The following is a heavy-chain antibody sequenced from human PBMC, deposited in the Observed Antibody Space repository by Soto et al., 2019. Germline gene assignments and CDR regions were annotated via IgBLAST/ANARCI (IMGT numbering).Heavy chain of an antibody. J-gene: IGHJ4*02. CDR2: ISNDGGNK. CDR1: GFIFSGNG. Sequence: PGGSLRLSCAASGFIFSGNGMHWFRQAPGKGLEWVGVISNDGGNKYYADSVKGRFTISRDNSKNTLYLQMNSLRAEDTAVYYCAVNPLDYWGQGTLVTAPQ. CDR3: AVNPLDY. V-gene: IGHV3-30*03.